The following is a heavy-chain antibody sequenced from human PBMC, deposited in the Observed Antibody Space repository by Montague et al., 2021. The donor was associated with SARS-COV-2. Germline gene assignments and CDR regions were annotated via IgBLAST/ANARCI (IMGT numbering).Heavy chain of an antibody. CDR3: ARSRDWYLGN. Sequence: ETLSLTCTVSGDSISSGGYFWGWIRQPPGKGLEWIASIHIGGTSYLNPSLKSRVTILIDSSKNQFSLNVTPVTAADTAVYFCARSRDWYLGNWGQGTLATVSS. D-gene: IGHD3-9*01. V-gene: IGHV4-39*07. CDR2: IHIGGTS. J-gene: IGHJ4*02. CDR1: GDSISSGGYF.